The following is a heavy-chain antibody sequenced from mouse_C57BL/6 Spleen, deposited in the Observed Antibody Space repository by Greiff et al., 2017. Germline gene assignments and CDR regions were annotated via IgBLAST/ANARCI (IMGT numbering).Heavy chain of an antibody. V-gene: IGHV1-82*01. CDR1: GYAFSSSW. D-gene: IGHD2-4*01. CDR2: IYPGGGDT. Sequence: QVQLQQSGPELVKPGASVKISCKASGYAFSSSWMNWVKQRPGKGLEWIGRIYPGGGDTNYNGKFKGKATLTADKSSSTAYMQLSSLTSEDSAVYFCAREGDYYDYDGGFAYWGQGTLVTVSA. CDR3: AREGDYYDYDGGFAY. J-gene: IGHJ3*01.